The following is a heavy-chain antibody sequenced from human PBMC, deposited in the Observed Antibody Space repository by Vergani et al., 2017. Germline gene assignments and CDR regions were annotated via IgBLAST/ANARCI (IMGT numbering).Heavy chain of an antibody. CDR3: ARTLGYCSGGSCRAVGWFDP. Sequence: EVQLVESGGGLVQPGGSLRLSCAASGFTFSSSEMNWVRQAPGKGLEWVSYISSSGSTIYYADSVKGRFTISRDNAKNSLYLQMNSLRAEDTAVYYCARTLGYCSGGSCRAVGWFDPWGQGTLVTVSS. V-gene: IGHV3-48*03. CDR2: ISSSGSTI. CDR1: GFTFSSSE. D-gene: IGHD2-15*01. J-gene: IGHJ5*02.